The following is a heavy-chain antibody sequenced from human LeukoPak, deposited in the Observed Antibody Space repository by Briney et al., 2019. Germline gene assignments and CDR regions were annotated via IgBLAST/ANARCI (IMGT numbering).Heavy chain of an antibody. D-gene: IGHD4-17*01. J-gene: IGHJ5*02. V-gene: IGHV1-69*04. CDR2: IIPILGIA. CDR3: ARWRSRYGDYVA. Sequence: ASVKVSCKASGGTFSSYAISWVRQAPGQALDWMGRIIPILGIANYAQKFQGRVTITADKSTSTAYMELSSLRSEDTAVYYCARWRSRYGDYVAWGQGTLVTVSS. CDR1: GGTFSSYA.